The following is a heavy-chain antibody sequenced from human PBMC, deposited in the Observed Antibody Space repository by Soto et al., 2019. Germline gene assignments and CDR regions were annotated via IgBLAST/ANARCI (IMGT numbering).Heavy chain of an antibody. CDR3: ARDWGQPLDAFDI. J-gene: IGHJ3*02. CDR1: EFSFSSYW. Sequence: PGGSLRLSCAASEFSFSSYWMHWVRQAPGKGLEWVANIKQDGSEKYYVDSVKGRFTISRDNAKNSVYLQMNILRVEDTAMYYCARDWGQPLDAFDIWGQGTMVTVSS. CDR2: IKQDGSEK. D-gene: IGHD3-16*01. V-gene: IGHV3-7*03.